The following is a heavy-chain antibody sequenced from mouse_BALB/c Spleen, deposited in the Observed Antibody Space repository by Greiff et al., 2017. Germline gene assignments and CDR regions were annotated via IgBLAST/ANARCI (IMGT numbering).Heavy chain of an antibody. Sequence: VQLQQSAAELARPGASVKMSCKASGYTFTSYTMHWVKQRPGQGLEWIGYINPSSGYTEYNQKFKDKTTLTADKSSSTAYMQLSSLTSEDSAVYYCARSGLRAIYYAMDYWGQGTSVTVSS. V-gene: IGHV1-4*02. CDR1: GYTFTSYT. CDR3: ARSGLRAIYYAMDY. D-gene: IGHD2-4*01. J-gene: IGHJ4*01. CDR2: INPSSGYT.